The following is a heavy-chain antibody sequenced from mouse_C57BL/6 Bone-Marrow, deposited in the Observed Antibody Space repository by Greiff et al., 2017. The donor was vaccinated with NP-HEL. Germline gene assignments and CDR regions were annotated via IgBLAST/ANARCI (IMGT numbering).Heavy chain of an antibody. CDR2: ISSGGSYT. Sequence: EVHLVESGGDLVKPGGSLKLSCAASGFTFSSYGMSWVRQTPDKRLEWVATISSGGSYTYYPDSVKGRFTISRDNAKNTLYLQMSSLKSEDTAMYYCARHDYYGSHFDYWGQGTTLTVSS. V-gene: IGHV5-6*01. J-gene: IGHJ2*01. CDR3: ARHDYYGSHFDY. CDR1: GFTFSSYG. D-gene: IGHD1-1*01.